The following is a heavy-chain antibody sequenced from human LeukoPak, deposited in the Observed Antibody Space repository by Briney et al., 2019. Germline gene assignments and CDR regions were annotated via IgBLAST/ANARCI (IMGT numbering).Heavy chain of an antibody. J-gene: IGHJ4*02. CDR3: ARIRSSSSLYDY. Sequence: TLSLTCTVSGGSISSGDYYWSWIRQPPGKALEWLALIDWDDDKYYSTSLKTRLTISKDTSKNQVVLTMTNMDPVDTATYYCARIRSSSSLYDYWGQGTLVTVSS. V-gene: IGHV2-70*18. CDR1: GGSISSGDYY. D-gene: IGHD6-13*01. CDR2: IDWDDDK.